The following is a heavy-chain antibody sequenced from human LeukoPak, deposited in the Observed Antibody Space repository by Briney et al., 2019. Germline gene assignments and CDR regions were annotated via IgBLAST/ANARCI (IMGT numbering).Heavy chain of an antibody. CDR3: ARGPYSTSPHFDY. Sequence: GASVKLSCNSSGYGFTVYYMHLVRHAPGQGLEWMGWINPNSGGTHYAQKFQGRVTMTRDTSITTAYMELSSLRSDDTAIYYCARGPYSTSPHFDYWGQGTLVTVSS. V-gene: IGHV1-2*02. D-gene: IGHD6-6*01. CDR1: GYGFTVYY. J-gene: IGHJ4*02. CDR2: INPNSGGT.